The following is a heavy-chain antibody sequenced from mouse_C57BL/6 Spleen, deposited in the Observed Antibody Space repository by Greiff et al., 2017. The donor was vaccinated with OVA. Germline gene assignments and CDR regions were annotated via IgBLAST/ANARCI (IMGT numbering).Heavy chain of an antibody. V-gene: IGHV14-4*01. Sequence: VQLQQSGAELVRPGASVKLSCTASGFNIKADYMHWMKQRPEQGLEWIGCIDPENGDTEYASKFQGKATITADTSSNTAYLQLSSLTSEDTAVYYYTTLAGDYWGQGTTLTVSS. CDR2: IDPENGDT. D-gene: IGHD1-1*01. CDR3: TTLAGDY. CDR1: GFNIKADY. J-gene: IGHJ2*01.